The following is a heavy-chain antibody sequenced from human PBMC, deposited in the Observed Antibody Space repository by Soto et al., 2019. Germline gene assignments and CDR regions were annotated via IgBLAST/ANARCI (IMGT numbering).Heavy chain of an antibody. CDR3: ARLRSSGWDDAFDI. J-gene: IGHJ3*02. CDR1: GYGITSYV. Sequence: ASVKVSFNAAGYGITSYVISWGRRAPGQGLEWMGWMNPNSGNTGYAQKFQGRVTMTRNTSISTAYMELSSLRSEDTAVYYCARLRSSGWDDAFDIWGQGTMVTVSS. V-gene: IGHV1-8*01. D-gene: IGHD6-19*01. CDR2: MNPNSGNT.